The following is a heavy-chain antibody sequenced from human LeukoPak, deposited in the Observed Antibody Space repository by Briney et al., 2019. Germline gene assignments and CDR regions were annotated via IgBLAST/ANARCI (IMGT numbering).Heavy chain of an antibody. CDR3: AKEFIAGDGHVDCDS. Sequence: GGSLRLSCAASGFTISTYAMTWVRQAPGKGLEWVSSITSSGATTYYADSVKGRFIISRDISKNTLYLQMNSLTAEDSAVYYCAKEFIAGDGHVDCDSWGQGTLVTVSS. CDR1: GFTISTYA. CDR2: ITSSGATT. D-gene: IGHD5-24*01. V-gene: IGHV3-23*01. J-gene: IGHJ4*02.